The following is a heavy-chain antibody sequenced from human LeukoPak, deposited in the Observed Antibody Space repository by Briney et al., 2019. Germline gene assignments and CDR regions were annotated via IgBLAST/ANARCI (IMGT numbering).Heavy chain of an antibody. CDR1: GFTFSSYA. Sequence: TGGSLRLSCAASGFTFSSYATSWVRQAPGKGLEWVSAISGSGGRTYYADSVKGRLTISRDNSMSTLYLQMDSLRAEDTAVYYCARAWYSSTWYPDYWGQGTLVIVSS. CDR3: ARAWYSSTWYPDY. V-gene: IGHV3-23*01. D-gene: IGHD6-13*01. CDR2: ISGSGGRT. J-gene: IGHJ4*02.